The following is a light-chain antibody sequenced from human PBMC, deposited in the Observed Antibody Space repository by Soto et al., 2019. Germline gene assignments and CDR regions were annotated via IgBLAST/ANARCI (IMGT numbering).Light chain of an antibody. Sequence: EMVLKQAPGTLSLFPGERANLSFRASQSVSSSYLACYQQKPGQAPRPIIYGEYSRATGITDRFSGSGSGTDFTLTIRRMEPEDFAVYYCKQSGSSHRTFGTGHKVDLK. V-gene: IGKV3-20*01. J-gene: IGKJ1*01. CDR3: KQSGSSHRT. CDR2: GEY. CDR1: QSVSSSY.